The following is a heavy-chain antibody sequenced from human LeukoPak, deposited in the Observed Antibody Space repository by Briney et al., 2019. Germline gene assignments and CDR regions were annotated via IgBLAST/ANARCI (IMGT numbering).Heavy chain of an antibody. Sequence: SGPTLVKPSETLSLTCTVSGGSISSYYWSWIRQPPGKGLEWIGYIYYSGSTYYNPSLKSRVTISVDTSKNQFSLKLSSVTAADTAVYYCARDAQSWALGAFDIWGQGTMVTVSS. CDR2: IYYSGST. J-gene: IGHJ3*02. D-gene: IGHD6-13*01. V-gene: IGHV4-59*06. CDR1: GGSISSYY. CDR3: ARDAQSWALGAFDI.